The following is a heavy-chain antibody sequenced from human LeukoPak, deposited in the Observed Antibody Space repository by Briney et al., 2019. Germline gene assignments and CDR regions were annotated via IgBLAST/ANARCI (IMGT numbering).Heavy chain of an antibody. D-gene: IGHD6-19*01. V-gene: IGHV3-23*01. CDR2: ISGSGGNA. J-gene: IGHJ4*02. CDR3: AKTTAGHSSGRDPGWPVDY. Sequence: GGSLRLSCVASGFAMTWVRQAPGKGLEWVSHISGSGGNAYHADSVKGRFTISRDNSKNTVYLQMNSLRAEDTAVYYCAKTTAGHSSGRDPGWPVDYWGQGTLVTVSS. CDR1: GFA.